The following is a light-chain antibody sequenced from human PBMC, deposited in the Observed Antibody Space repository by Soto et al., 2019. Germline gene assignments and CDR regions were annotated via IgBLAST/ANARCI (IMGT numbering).Light chain of an antibody. CDR2: DAS. CDR1: QSVSSY. Sequence: EIVLTQSPATLSLSPGERATLSCRASQSVSSYLAWYQQKPGQAPRLLIYDASNRATGIPARFSGSGSGTDFTLTISSLEPEDFAVYYCQQSSNWPPGLTCGGGTKVEIK. J-gene: IGKJ4*01. CDR3: QQSSNWPPGLT. V-gene: IGKV3-11*01.